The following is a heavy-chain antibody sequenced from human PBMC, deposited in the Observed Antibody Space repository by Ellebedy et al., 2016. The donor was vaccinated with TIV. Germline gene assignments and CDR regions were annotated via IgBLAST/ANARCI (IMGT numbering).Heavy chain of an antibody. V-gene: IGHV4-4*02. CDR2: IYYSGRT. J-gene: IGHJ6*02. Sequence: MPSETLSLTCAVSGDSITSSNWWTWVRQPPGKGLEWIGGIYYSGRTNYNMSLQSRVALSLQKSKNQFSLNLRSVTAADTATYYCARKVIFHSDISGRRGDFYYYGVDVWGQGTTVTVSS. CDR3: ARKVIFHSDISGRRGDFYYYGVDV. CDR1: GDSITSSNW. D-gene: IGHD6-25*01.